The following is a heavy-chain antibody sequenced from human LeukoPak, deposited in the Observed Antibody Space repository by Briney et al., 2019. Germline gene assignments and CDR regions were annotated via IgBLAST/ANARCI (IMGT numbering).Heavy chain of an antibody. CDR2: INPISGGT. D-gene: IGHD3-16*01. Sequence: GASVKVSYKASGSIFTDYYMHWVRGAPGQGLEGMGWINPISGGTKYAQKLQGSVTMTRDTTPSTAYLELSRLRSDYTAVYYCARTPVGFKVGGGVYYDAMDVWGQGTTVTVSS. CDR1: GSIFTDYY. CDR3: ARTPVGFKVGGGVYYDAMDV. V-gene: IGHV1-2*02. J-gene: IGHJ6*02.